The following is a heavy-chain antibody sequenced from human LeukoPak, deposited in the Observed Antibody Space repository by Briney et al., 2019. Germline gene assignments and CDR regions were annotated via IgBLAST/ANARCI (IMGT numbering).Heavy chain of an antibody. Sequence: RASVKVSCKASGGTFSSYAISWVRQAPGQGLEWMGGIIPIFGTANYAQKFQGRVTITADESTSTAYMELSSLRSEDTAVYYCARPRREIVVVEDYYGMDVWGQGTTVTVSS. CDR3: ARPRREIVVVEDYYGMDV. J-gene: IGHJ6*02. V-gene: IGHV1-69*13. CDR2: IIPIFGTA. D-gene: IGHD2-21*01. CDR1: GGTFSSYA.